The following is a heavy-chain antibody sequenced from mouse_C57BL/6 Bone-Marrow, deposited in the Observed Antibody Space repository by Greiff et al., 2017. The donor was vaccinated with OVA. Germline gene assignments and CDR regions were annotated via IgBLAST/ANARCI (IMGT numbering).Heavy chain of an antibody. Sequence: VQLKESGPGLVKPSQSLSLTCSVPGYSITSCYYWNWIRQFPGNKLEWMGYISYDGSNNYNPSLKNRISITRDTSKNQFFLKLNSVTTEDTATYYCAREGEYYYGSSLYYYAMDYWGQGTSVTVSS. J-gene: IGHJ4*01. CDR2: ISYDGSN. V-gene: IGHV3-6*01. CDR1: GYSITSCYY. CDR3: AREGEYYYGSSLYYYAMDY. D-gene: IGHD1-1*01.